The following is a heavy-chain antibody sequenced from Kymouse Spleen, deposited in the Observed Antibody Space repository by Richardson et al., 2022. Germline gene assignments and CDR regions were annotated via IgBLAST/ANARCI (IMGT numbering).Heavy chain of an antibody. CDR2: IYYSGST. D-gene: IGHD3-10*01. Sequence: QLQLQESGPGLVKPSETLSLTCTVSGGSISSSSYYWGWIRQPPGKGLEWIGSIYYSGSTYYNPSLKSRVTISVDTSKNQFSLKLSSVTAADTAVYYCARGGITMVRGSPSYYYYYYGMDVWGQGTTVTVSS. CDR3: ARGGITMVRGSPSYYYYYYGMDV. CDR1: GGSISSSSYY. J-gene: IGHJ6*02. V-gene: IGHV4-39*01.